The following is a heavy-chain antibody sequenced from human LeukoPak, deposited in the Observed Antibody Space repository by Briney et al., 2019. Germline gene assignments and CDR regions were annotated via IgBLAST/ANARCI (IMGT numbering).Heavy chain of an antibody. Sequence: GGSLRLSCAASGFTFSSYWMSWVRQAPGKGLKWVANIKQDGSEKYYVDSVKGRFTISRDNAENSLYLQMNSLRAEDTAVYYCARDVSYGYYYAYYFDYWGQGTLVTVSS. CDR1: GFTFSSYW. D-gene: IGHD3-22*01. J-gene: IGHJ4*02. V-gene: IGHV3-7*01. CDR2: IKQDGSEK. CDR3: ARDVSYGYYYAYYFDY.